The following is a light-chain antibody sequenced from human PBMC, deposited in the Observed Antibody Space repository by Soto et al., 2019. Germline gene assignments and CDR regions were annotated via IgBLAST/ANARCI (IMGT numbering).Light chain of an antibody. CDR1: QGISSY. V-gene: IGKV1D-8*03. Sequence: VIWMTQSPSLLSASTGDRVTISCRMSQGISSYLAWYQQKPGKAPELLIYAASTLQSGGPSRFSGSGSGTACSPTISSLQPEDYSAYYCQHDNSYSEAFGQGTKVDIK. CDR2: AAS. CDR3: QHDNSYSEA. J-gene: IGKJ1*01.